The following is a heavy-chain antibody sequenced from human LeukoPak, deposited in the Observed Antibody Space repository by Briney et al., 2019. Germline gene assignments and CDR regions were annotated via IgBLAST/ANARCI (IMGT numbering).Heavy chain of an antibody. CDR3: ARDRLGATGHWRIDV. J-gene: IGHJ2*01. D-gene: IGHD1-26*01. Sequence: SETLSLTCTVSGGSISSYYWSWIRQPPGKGLEWIGYIYTSGSTNYNPSLKSRVTISVDTSKNQFSLKLSSVTAADTAVYYCARDRLGATGHWRIDVWGRGTLATVSS. CDR2: IYTSGST. CDR1: GGSISSYY. V-gene: IGHV4-4*09.